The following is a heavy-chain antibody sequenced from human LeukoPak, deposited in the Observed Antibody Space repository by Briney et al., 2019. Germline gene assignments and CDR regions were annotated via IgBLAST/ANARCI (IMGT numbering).Heavy chain of an antibody. J-gene: IGHJ6*02. D-gene: IGHD6-13*01. CDR3: ARDQVRAAVTTTAHSYYYYYGMDV. CDR2: ISGSGGST. V-gene: IGHV3-23*01. Sequence: GGSLRLSCAASGFTFSSYAMSWVRQAPGKGLEWVSAISGSGGSTYYADSVKGRFTISRDNSKNTLYLQMNSLRAEDTAVYYCARDQVRAAVTTTAHSYYYYYGMDVWGQGTTVTVSS. CDR1: GFTFSSYA.